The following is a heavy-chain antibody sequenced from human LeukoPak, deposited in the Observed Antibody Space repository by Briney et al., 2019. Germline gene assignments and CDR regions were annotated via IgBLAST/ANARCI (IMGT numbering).Heavy chain of an antibody. CDR2: IYSGGST. V-gene: IGHV3-53*01. D-gene: IGHD6-19*01. Sequence: GGSLRLSCAASGFTVNSNYMSWVRQAPGKGLEWVSVIYSGGSTYYADSVKGRFTISRDNSKNTLYLQMNSLRAEDTAVYYCARHGSRGWYVDYWGQGTLVTVSS. J-gene: IGHJ4*02. CDR1: GFTVNSNY. CDR3: ARHGSRGWYVDY.